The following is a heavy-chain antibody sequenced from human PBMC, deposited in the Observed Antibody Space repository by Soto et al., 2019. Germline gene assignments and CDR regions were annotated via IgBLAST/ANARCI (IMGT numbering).Heavy chain of an antibody. V-gene: IGHV1-46*01. CDR1: GYTFTSYY. J-gene: IGHJ5*02. Sequence: GASVKVSCKASGYTFTSYYMHWVRQAPGQGLEWMGIINPSGGSTSYAQKFQGRVTMTRDTSTSTVHMELSSLRSEDTAVYYCARDVTNSSSSNWFDPWGQGTLVTVSS. CDR2: INPSGGST. D-gene: IGHD6-6*01. CDR3: ARDVTNSSSSNWFDP.